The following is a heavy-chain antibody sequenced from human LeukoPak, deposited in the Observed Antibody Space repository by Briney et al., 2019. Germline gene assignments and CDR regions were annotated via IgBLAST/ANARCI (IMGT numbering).Heavy chain of an antibody. CDR2: VNPTDGRT. Sequence: ASVKVSCKASGYTFTSYYMRWVRQAPGQGLEWMGVVNPTDGRTTYAQNLQGRVTMTRDTSTSTVYMELSSLKSDDTAVYYCARAVGPRGQSWFDPWGQGTQVTVSS. D-gene: IGHD3-10*01. CDR1: GYTFTSYY. J-gene: IGHJ5*02. V-gene: IGHV1-46*03. CDR3: ARAVGPRGQSWFDP.